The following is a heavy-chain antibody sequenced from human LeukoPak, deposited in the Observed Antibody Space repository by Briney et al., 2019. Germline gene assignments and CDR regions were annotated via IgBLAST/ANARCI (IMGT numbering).Heavy chain of an antibody. J-gene: IGHJ6*03. D-gene: IGHD6-13*01. V-gene: IGHV3-7*01. CDR1: GFTFSSYW. CDR2: IKQDGSEK. Sequence: GVSLRLSSAASGFTFSSYWMSWVRQAPGKGLEWVANIKQDGSEKYYVDSVKGRFTISRDNAKNSLYLQMNSLRAEDTAVYYCARDMVSAAGYYYYYMDVWGKGTTVTVSS. CDR3: ARDMVSAAGYYYYYMDV.